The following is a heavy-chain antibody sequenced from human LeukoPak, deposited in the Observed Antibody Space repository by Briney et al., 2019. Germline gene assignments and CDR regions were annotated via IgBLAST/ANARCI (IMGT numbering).Heavy chain of an antibody. Sequence: GASVTVSFKSSVYTFINYGISWVRQAPGQGLEWMGWINVYNGETKYAQNFQGRVSMTTDTPTSTAYMDLRSLRSDDTAVYYCARTRGSVHLDYWGQGTLVTVSS. CDR3: ARTRGSVHLDY. J-gene: IGHJ4*02. V-gene: IGHV1-18*01. CDR2: INVYNGET. CDR1: VYTFINYG. D-gene: IGHD1-26*01.